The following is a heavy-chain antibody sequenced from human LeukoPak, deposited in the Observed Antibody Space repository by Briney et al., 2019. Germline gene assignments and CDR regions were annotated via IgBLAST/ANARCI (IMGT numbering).Heavy chain of an antibody. Sequence: GGSLRLSCAASGFTFSSYAMNWVRQAPGKGLGWVSAISGSGGSTYYADSVKGRFTISRDNSKNTLYLQMNSLRAEDTAVYYCAKLKEDVVGVVGMLYFDYWGQGTLVTVSS. V-gene: IGHV3-23*01. CDR1: GFTFSSYA. J-gene: IGHJ4*02. CDR2: ISGSGGST. CDR3: AKLKEDVVGVVGMLYFDY. D-gene: IGHD2-15*01.